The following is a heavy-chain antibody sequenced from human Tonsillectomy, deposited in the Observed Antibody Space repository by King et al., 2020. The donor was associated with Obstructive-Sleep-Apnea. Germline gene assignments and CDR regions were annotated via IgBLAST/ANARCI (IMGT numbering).Heavy chain of an antibody. CDR1: GGSIISGTHY. Sequence: VQLQESGPGLVKPSQTLSLTCTVSGGSIISGTHYWSWIRQDPGKGLEWIGYIFYTGSAYYTPSLKSRVTVSVDTSKNHFSLRLTSVNAAGTAVYFCARESRHGSGSYGWFDPWGQGTLVTVSS. J-gene: IGHJ5*02. CDR2: IFYTGSA. V-gene: IGHV4-31*03. D-gene: IGHD3-10*01. CDR3: ARESRHGSGSYGWFDP.